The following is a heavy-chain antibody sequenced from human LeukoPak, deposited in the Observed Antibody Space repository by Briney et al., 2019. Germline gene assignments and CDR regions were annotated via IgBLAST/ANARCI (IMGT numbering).Heavy chain of an antibody. D-gene: IGHD6-19*01. CDR2: IYYSGST. Sequence: SETLSLTCTVSGGSISSSSYYWGWIRQPPGKGLEWIGYIYYSGSTNYNPSLKSRVTISVDTSKNQFSLKLSSVTAADTAVYYCARVAYSSGWFRYYYMDVWGKGTTVTVSS. V-gene: IGHV4-61*05. J-gene: IGHJ6*03. CDR1: GGSISSSSYY. CDR3: ARVAYSSGWFRYYYMDV.